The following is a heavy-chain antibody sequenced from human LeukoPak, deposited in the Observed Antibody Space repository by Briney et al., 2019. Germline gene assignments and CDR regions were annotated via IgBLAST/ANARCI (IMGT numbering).Heavy chain of an antibody. V-gene: IGHV1-46*01. J-gene: IGHJ4*02. D-gene: IGHD2-15*01. CDR2: IYPSDDST. CDR1: GYTFTSYG. CDR3: ARESSGGYFDY. Sequence: ASVKVSCKASGYTFTSYGISWVRQAPGQELEWIGVIYPSDDSTNYAQKFQDRVTMTRDTSTSTVYMELSSLRSEDTAVYYCARESSGGYFDYWGQGTLVTVSS.